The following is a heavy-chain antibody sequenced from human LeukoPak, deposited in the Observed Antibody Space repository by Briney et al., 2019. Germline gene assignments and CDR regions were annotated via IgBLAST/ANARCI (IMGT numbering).Heavy chain of an antibody. Sequence: AASVKVSCKASGGTFSSYAISWVRQAPGQGLEWMGGIIPIFGTANYAQKFQGRVTITADESTSTAYMELSSLRSEDTAVYYCARGELLRGQLDYWGQGTLVTVSS. CDR3: ARGELLRGQLDY. CDR2: IIPIFGTA. CDR1: GGTFSSYA. J-gene: IGHJ4*02. D-gene: IGHD1-26*01. V-gene: IGHV1-69*13.